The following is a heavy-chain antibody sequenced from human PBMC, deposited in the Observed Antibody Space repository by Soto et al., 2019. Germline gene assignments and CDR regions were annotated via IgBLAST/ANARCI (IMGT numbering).Heavy chain of an antibody. Sequence: QVQLVQSGAEVKKPGSSVKVSCKASGGTFSSYAISWVRQAPGQGLEWMGGIIPIFGTANYAQKFQGRVTITADESTSTAYMELSSLRSEETAVYYCARGYCSSTSCYTRIAAVGLGAFDIWGQGTMVTVSS. V-gene: IGHV1-69*01. D-gene: IGHD2-2*02. CDR1: GGTFSSYA. J-gene: IGHJ3*02. CDR3: ARGYCSSTSCYTRIAAVGLGAFDI. CDR2: IIPIFGTA.